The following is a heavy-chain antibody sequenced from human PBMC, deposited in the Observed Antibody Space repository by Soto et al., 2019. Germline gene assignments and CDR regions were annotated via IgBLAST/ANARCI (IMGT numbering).Heavy chain of an antibody. Sequence: PGGSLRLSCAASGFTFSSYGMHWVRQAPGKGLEWVAVIWYDGSNKYYADSVKGRFTISRDNSKNTLYPQMNSLRAEDTAVYYCARGGSIAARLRRYYFDYWGQGTLVTVSS. CDR3: ARGGSIAARLRRYYFDY. J-gene: IGHJ4*02. D-gene: IGHD6-6*01. CDR2: IWYDGSNK. V-gene: IGHV3-33*01. CDR1: GFTFSSYG.